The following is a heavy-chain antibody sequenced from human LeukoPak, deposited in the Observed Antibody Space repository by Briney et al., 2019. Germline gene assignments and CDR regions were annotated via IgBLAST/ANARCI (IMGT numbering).Heavy chain of an antibody. CDR2: ISHTGVT. D-gene: IGHD3-22*01. CDR1: SGSLSNFY. V-gene: IGHV4-59*08. CDR3: VRQNSGYLCEPTAFDI. J-gene: IGHJ3*02. Sequence: PSETLSLTCTVSSGSLSNFYWSWIRQPPGKGLEWMGYISHTGVTNSNPSLKSRVSISFDTSKNEFSLRLSPVTAADTAIYYCVRQNSGYLCEPTAFDIWGLGTLVSVSS.